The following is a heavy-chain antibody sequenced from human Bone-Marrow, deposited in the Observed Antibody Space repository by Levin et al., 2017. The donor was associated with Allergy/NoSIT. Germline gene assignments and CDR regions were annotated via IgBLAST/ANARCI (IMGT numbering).Heavy chain of an antibody. J-gene: IGHJ3*02. Sequence: QPGGSLRLSCAASGFTFSSYAMSWVRQAPGKGLEWVSAISGSGGSTYYADSVKGRFTISRDNSKNTLYLQMNSLRAEDTAVYYCAKDLYVDIVATITGGDYPPDAFDIWGQGTMVTVSS. CDR2: ISGSGGST. CDR1: GFTFSSYA. V-gene: IGHV3-23*01. CDR3: AKDLYVDIVATITGGDYPPDAFDI. D-gene: IGHD5-12*01.